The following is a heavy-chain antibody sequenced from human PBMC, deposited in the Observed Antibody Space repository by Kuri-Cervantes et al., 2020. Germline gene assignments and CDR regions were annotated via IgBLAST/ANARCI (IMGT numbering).Heavy chain of an antibody. CDR3: ASTGGSDAFDI. V-gene: IGHV1-2*02. J-gene: IGHJ3*02. CDR1: GYTFTGYY. D-gene: IGHD1-14*01. CDR2: INPNSGGT. Sequence: ASVKVSCKASGYTFTGYYMHWVRQAPGQGLEWMGWINPNSGGTNYAQKFQGRVTITTDESTSTAYMELSSLRSEDTAVYYCASTGGSDAFDIWGQGTMVTVSS.